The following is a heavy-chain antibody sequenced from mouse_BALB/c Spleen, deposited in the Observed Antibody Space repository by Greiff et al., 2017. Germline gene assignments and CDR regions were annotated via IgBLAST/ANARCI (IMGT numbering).Heavy chain of an antibody. CDR2: IYPGDGDT. V-gene: IGHV1-87*01. CDR1: GYTFTSYW. CDR3: ARSRYGNYGWFAY. D-gene: IGHD2-10*02. Sequence: VKLQESGAELARPGASVKLSCKASGYTFTSYWMQWVKQRPGQGLEWIGAIYPGDGDTRYTQKFKGKATLTADKSSSTAYMQLSSLASEDSAVYYCARSRYGNYGWFAYWGQGTLVTVSA. J-gene: IGHJ3*01.